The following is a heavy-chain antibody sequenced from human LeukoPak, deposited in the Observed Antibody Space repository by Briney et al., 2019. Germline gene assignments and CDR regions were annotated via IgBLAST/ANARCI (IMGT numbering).Heavy chain of an antibody. CDR1: GGSISSGDYY. Sequence: SETLSLTCTVSGGSISSGDYYWAWIRQPPGQGLEWIGNVQYSGSTYYNPSLKSRVTISLDTSKNQFSLRLSSVTAADTAVYYCARSVGATVVGRYFDYWGQGTLVTVSS. D-gene: IGHD1-26*01. V-gene: IGHV4-39*07. J-gene: IGHJ4*02. CDR2: VQYSGST. CDR3: ARSVGATVVGRYFDY.